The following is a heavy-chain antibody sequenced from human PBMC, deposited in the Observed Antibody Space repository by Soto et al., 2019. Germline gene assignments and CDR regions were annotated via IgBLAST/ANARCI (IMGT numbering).Heavy chain of an antibody. Sequence: EVQLVEFGGGFAQPGRSLRLSCEVSGFNFEDYGIHWVRQRPGKGLEWVSGINWNSRSVAYADSVKGRFTISRDNAKNSLYLQMNSLGVEDTAFYYCAKDSFYRGDYFYALDVWGQGTTVTVS. CDR1: GFNFEDYG. CDR2: INWNSRSV. V-gene: IGHV3-9*01. D-gene: IGHD4-17*01. CDR3: AKDSFYRGDYFYALDV. J-gene: IGHJ6*02.